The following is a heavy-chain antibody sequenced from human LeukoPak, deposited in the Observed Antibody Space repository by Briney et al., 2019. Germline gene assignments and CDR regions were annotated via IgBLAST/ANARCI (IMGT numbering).Heavy chain of an antibody. Sequence: GGSLRLSCAASGFTFSTYGMHWVRQAPGKGLEWVAFIRYDGSNKYYADSVKGRFTISRDNSKNTLFLQMNSLRTDDTAVYYCASPGDWGQGTLVTVSS. CDR2: IRYDGSNK. CDR1: GFTFSTYG. V-gene: IGHV3-30*02. CDR3: ASPGD. J-gene: IGHJ4*02.